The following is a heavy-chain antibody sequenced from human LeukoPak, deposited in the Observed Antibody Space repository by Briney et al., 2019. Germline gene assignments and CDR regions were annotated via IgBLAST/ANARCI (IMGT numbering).Heavy chain of an antibody. Sequence: PGGSLRLSCAASGFTFSSYSMNWVRQAPGKGLEWVSYISSSSSTIYYADSVKGRFTISRDNAKNSLYLQMNSLRAEDTAVYYCAREARVTHDAFDIWGQGTTVTVSS. V-gene: IGHV3-48*04. CDR3: AREARVTHDAFDI. CDR1: GFTFSSYS. D-gene: IGHD4-11*01. J-gene: IGHJ3*02. CDR2: ISSSSSTI.